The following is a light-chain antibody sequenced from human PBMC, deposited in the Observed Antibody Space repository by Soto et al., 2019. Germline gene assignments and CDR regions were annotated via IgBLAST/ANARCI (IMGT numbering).Light chain of an antibody. CDR2: DVH. CDR3: SSYTTSITLV. CDR1: GSDVGSDNY. J-gene: IGLJ3*02. V-gene: IGLV2-14*03. Sequence: QSALTQPASVSGSPGQSIAISCTGTGSDVGSDNYVSWYQHHPGRAPKLIIYDVHNRPSGVSNRFSGSKSGNTASLTITGLQAEDEADYYCSSYTTSITLVFGGGTKLTVL.